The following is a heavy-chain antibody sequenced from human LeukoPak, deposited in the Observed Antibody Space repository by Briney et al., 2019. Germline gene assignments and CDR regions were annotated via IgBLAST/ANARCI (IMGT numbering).Heavy chain of an antibody. D-gene: IGHD6-19*01. J-gene: IGHJ4*02. CDR3: ATRGSSGRYQGGFDY. V-gene: IGHV3-66*01. CDR2: IYSGGGT. Sequence: GGSLRLSCAASGFTVSTNYINWVRQAPGKGLEWVSVIYSGGGTYYADSVKGRFTISRDNSKNTLHLQMNSLRAEDTAVYYCATRGSSGRYQGGFDYWGQGALVTVSS. CDR1: GFTVSTNY.